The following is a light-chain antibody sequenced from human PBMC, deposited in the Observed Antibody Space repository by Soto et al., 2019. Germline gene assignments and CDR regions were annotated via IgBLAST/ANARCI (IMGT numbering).Light chain of an antibody. Sequence: QSALTQPPSASGSPGQSVTISCTGTSSDVGGYNYVSWYQQHPGKAPKLMIYEVSKRPSGVPDRFSGSKSGNTASLTVSGLQAEDEAEYYCSSYAGSNNVVFGGGTKLTVI. CDR1: SSDVGGYNY. V-gene: IGLV2-8*01. CDR2: EVS. J-gene: IGLJ2*01. CDR3: SSYAGSNNVV.